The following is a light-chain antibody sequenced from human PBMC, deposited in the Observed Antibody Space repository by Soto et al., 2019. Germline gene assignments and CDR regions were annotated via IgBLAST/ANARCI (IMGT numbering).Light chain of an antibody. V-gene: IGKV3-20*01. J-gene: IGKJ2*01. CDR2: GAS. CDR3: QKYGSSSYT. CDR1: QSVSSTY. Sequence: EIVLTQSPGTLSLSPGERATLSCRASQSVSSTYLAWYQQNPGQAPRLLIYGASSRATGIPDRFSGSGSGTDFTLTISSLEPEDFAVYFCQKYGSSSYTFGQGTKLEIK.